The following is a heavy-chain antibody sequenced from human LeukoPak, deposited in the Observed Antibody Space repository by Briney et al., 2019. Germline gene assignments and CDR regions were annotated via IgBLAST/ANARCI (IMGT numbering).Heavy chain of an antibody. J-gene: IGHJ3*02. CDR1: GGSISSYY. V-gene: IGHV4-59*01. CDR2: IYYSGST. D-gene: IGHD1-26*01. CDR3: AREIVGATTWAFDI. Sequence: SETLSLTCTVSGGSISSYYWSWIRQPPGKGLEWIGYIYYSGSTNYNPSLKSRVTISVDTSKNQFSLKLSSVTAADTAMYYCAREIVGATTWAFDIWGQGTMVTVSS.